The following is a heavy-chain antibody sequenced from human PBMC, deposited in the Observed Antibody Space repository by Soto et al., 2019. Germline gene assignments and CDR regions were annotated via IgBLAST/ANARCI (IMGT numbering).Heavy chain of an antibody. CDR3: ARRLAVTTDTNAFDI. J-gene: IGHJ3*02. Sequence: GPSVKVSCKASGYTFTGYYMHWVRQAPGQGLEWMGWINPNSGGTNYAQKFQGWVTMTRDTSISTAYMELSRLRSDDTAVYYCARRLAVTTDTNAFDIWGQGTMVTVSS. D-gene: IGHD4-17*01. CDR1: GYTFTGYY. V-gene: IGHV1-2*04. CDR2: INPNSGGT.